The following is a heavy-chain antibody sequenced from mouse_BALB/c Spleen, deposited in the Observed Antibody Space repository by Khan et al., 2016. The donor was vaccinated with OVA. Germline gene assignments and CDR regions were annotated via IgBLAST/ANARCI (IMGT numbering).Heavy chain of an antibody. CDR1: GFTFSTYG. CDR3: TRLAYYYDSEGFAY. V-gene: IGHV5-6*01. Sequence: EVQLLETGGDLVKPGGSLKLSCAASGFTFSTYGMSWVRQAPDKRLEWVATVSTGGSYTYHPDSVKGRFTISRDNAKNTLYLQMSGLRSEDTAMFYCTRLAYYYDSEGFAYWGQGTLVTVSA. D-gene: IGHD1-1*01. J-gene: IGHJ3*01. CDR2: VSTGGSYT.